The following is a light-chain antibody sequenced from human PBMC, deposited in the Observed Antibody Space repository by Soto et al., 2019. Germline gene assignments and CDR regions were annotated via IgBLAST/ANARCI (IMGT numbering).Light chain of an antibody. CDR2: EDN. J-gene: IGLJ3*02. Sequence: QSALTQPASVSGSPGQSITISCTGTSSDVGSYNLVSWYQQHPGTAPKLMIYEDNKRASGVSNRFSGSTSGITASLTISVLQAEDEADYNCCSYAGSSTWVFGGGTKLTVL. CDR1: SSDVGSYNL. V-gene: IGLV2-23*01. CDR3: CSYAGSSTWV.